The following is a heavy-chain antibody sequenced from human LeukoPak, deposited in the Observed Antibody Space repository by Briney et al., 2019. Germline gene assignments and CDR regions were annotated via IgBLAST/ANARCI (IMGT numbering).Heavy chain of an antibody. V-gene: IGHV4-59*01. D-gene: IGHD6-6*01. CDR1: GGSISSYY. CDR3: AKRHVEYSSSSDPYYFDY. CDR2: LDYSGST. J-gene: IGHJ4*02. Sequence: SETLSLTCTVSGGSISSYYWSWIRQPPGKGLEWIGYLDYSGSTKYSPSLKSRVTISVDTSKNQFSLKLSSVTAADTAVYYCAKRHVEYSSSSDPYYFDYWGQGTQVTVSS.